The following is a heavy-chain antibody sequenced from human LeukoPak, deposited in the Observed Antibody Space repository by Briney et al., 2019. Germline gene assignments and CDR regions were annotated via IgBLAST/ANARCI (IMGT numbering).Heavy chain of an antibody. CDR2: IKNDGSRT. D-gene: IGHD2-15*01. CDR3: VREPYCSGGSCYTSGFDC. Sequence: PGGSLRLSCAASGVTFSRYWMHWVRQAPGKGLVCVSCIKNDGSRTTYADAVKGRFTISRDNAKNTLYLQMNSLSADDTAVYYCVREPYCSGGSCYTSGFDCWGQGTLVTVSS. V-gene: IGHV3-74*01. J-gene: IGHJ4*02. CDR1: GVTFSRYW.